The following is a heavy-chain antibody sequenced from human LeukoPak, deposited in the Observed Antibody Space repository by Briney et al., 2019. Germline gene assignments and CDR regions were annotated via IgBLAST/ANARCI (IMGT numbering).Heavy chain of an antibody. CDR2: ISSSSSYI. V-gene: IGHV3-21*01. CDR1: GFTFSTYN. CDR3: ARVKDPAYPGAFDI. Sequence: GGSPRLSCAASGFTFSTYNMNWVRQAPGKGLEWVSSISSSSSYIYYADSVKGRFTISRDNAKNSLYLQMNSLRAEDTAVYYCARVKDPAYPGAFDIWGQGTRVTVSS. J-gene: IGHJ3*02.